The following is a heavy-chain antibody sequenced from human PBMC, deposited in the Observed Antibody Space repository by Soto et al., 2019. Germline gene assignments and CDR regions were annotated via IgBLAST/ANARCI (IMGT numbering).Heavy chain of an antibody. CDR1: GFTFSSYA. J-gene: IGHJ4*02. V-gene: IGHV3-30-3*01. D-gene: IGHD3-22*01. Sequence: GGSLRLSCAASGFTFSSYAMHWVRQAPGKGLEWVAVISYDGSNKYYADSVKGLFTISRDNSKNTLYLQMNSLRAEDTDVYYCARERTDSSRDGYNPLDYWGQGTLVTVSS. CDR2: ISYDGSNK. CDR3: ARERTDSSRDGYNPLDY.